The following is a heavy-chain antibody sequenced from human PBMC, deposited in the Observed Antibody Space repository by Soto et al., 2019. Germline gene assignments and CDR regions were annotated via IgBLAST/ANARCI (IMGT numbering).Heavy chain of an antibody. V-gene: IGHV4-34*01. J-gene: IGHJ4*02. CDR3: ARLHCSSTSCPQGDYFDY. CDR2: INHSGST. CDR1: GGSFSGYY. D-gene: IGHD2-2*01. Sequence: QVQLQQWGAGLLKPSETLSLTCAVYGGSFSGYYWSWIRQPPGKGLEWIGEINHSGSTNYNPSLKSRVTISVDTSKNQFSLKLSSVTAADTAVYYCARLHCSSTSCPQGDYFDYWGQGTLVTVSS.